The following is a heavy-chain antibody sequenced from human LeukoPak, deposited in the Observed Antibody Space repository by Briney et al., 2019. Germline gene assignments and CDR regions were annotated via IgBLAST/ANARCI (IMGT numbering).Heavy chain of an antibody. Sequence: GESLQISCGGSGYSFPNYWIGWVRQKPGKGLEWMGIIYPDDSDIKYSPSFQGQVTISADKSINTAYLEWSSLKASDTAIYYCARQGAAGKYYYYYMDVWGKGTTVTVSS. V-gene: IGHV5-51*01. CDR2: IYPDDSDI. CDR1: GYSFPNYW. D-gene: IGHD6-13*01. J-gene: IGHJ6*03. CDR3: ARQGAAGKYYYYYMDV.